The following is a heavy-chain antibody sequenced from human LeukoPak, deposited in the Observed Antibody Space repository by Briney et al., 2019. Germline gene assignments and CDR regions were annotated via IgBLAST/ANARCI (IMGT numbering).Heavy chain of an antibody. Sequence: SETLSLTCAVYGGSFSGYYWSWIRQPPGKGLEWIGEINHSGSTNYNPSLKSRVTISVDTSKNQFFLKLSSVTAADTAVYYCARTSYYDFWSGYYIYNWFDPWGQGTLVTVSS. D-gene: IGHD3-3*01. CDR2: INHSGST. V-gene: IGHV4-34*01. CDR3: ARTSYYDFWSGYYIYNWFDP. J-gene: IGHJ5*02. CDR1: GGSFSGYY.